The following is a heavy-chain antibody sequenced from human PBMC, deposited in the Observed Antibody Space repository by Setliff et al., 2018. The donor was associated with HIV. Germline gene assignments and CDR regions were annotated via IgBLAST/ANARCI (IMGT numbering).Heavy chain of an antibody. V-gene: IGHV4-34*01. Sequence: SETLSLTCAVYGGSLSAYSWTWIRQPPEKGLEWIGEINHSRSANHNPSFKSRVIISVDTSKNQFSLKLSSVTAADTAVYYCARQGGFSSSYYPRNYVDVWGKGTTVTVSS. J-gene: IGHJ6*03. CDR1: GGSLSAYS. CDR2: INHSRSA. D-gene: IGHD6-13*01. CDR3: ARQGGFSSSYYPRNYVDV.